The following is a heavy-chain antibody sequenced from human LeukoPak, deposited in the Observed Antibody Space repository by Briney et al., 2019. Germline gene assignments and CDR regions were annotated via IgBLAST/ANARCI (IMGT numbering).Heavy chain of an antibody. CDR3: ARLGAGLFFDY. CDR2: IYTSGST. Sequence: PSETPSLTCTVSGGSISTFSWTWIRQPAGKGLEWIGHIYTSGSTNYNPSLKSRVTMSLDTSKYQFSLNLTSVTAADTAVYYCARLGAGLFFDYWGQGTLVTVSS. CDR1: GGSISTFS. J-gene: IGHJ4*02. V-gene: IGHV4-4*07. D-gene: IGHD1-26*01.